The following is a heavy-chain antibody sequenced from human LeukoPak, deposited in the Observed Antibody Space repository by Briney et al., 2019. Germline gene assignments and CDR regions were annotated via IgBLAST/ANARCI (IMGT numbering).Heavy chain of an antibody. D-gene: IGHD2-2*01. V-gene: IGHV4-34*01. CDR2: INHSGST. J-gene: IGHJ4*02. CDR1: GGSFSGYY. Sequence: SETLSLTCAVYGGSFSGYYWSWIRQPPGKGLEWIGEINHSGSTNYNPSLKSRVTISVDTSKNQFSLKLSSVTAADTAVYYCARVRPSCSSTSCYSKYYFDYWGQGTLVTVSS. CDR3: ARVRPSCSSTSCYSKYYFDY.